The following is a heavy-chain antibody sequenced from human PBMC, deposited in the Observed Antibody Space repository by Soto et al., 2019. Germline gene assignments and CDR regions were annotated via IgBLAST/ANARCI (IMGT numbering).Heavy chain of an antibody. CDR1: GFTVSSNY. Sequence: EVQLVESGGGLVQPGGSLRLSCAASGFTVSSNYMSWVRQAPGQGLEWVSVIYSGGTTYYADTVKGRFTISRDNSKNTLYLQMNSLRAEDTAVYYCARNGDSSDYRGWFAPWGQGTLVTVSA. CDR2: IYSGGTT. CDR3: ARNGDSSDYRGWFAP. J-gene: IGHJ5*02. V-gene: IGHV3-66*01. D-gene: IGHD3-22*01.